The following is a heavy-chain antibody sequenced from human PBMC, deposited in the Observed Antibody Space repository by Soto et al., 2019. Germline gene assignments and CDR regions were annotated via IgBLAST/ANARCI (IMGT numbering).Heavy chain of an antibody. CDR3: ARKGAAASYAHSYMDV. CDR1: GGSISPYY. V-gene: IGHV4-59*01. J-gene: IGHJ6*03. D-gene: IGHD6-13*01. Sequence: SETLSLTCTVSGGSISPYYWSWIRQPPGKGLEWIGYVYYSGNTNYNPSLEGRVTISVDTSRNQFSLNLTSATAADTAVYYCARKGAAASYAHSYMDVWGRGTTVTVSS. CDR2: VYYSGNT.